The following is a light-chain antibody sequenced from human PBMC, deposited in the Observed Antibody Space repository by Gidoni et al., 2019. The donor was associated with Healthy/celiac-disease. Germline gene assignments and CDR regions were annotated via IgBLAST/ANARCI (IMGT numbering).Light chain of an antibody. V-gene: IGLV3-1*01. Sequence: SYDLPQPPSVSVSPGQTASITCSGDKLGDKYACWYQQKPGQSPVLVIYQDSKRPSGIPERFSGSNSGNTATLTISGTQAMDEADYCCQAWDSSAWVFGGGTKLTVL. CDR2: QDS. CDR3: QAWDSSAWV. J-gene: IGLJ3*02. CDR1: KLGDKY.